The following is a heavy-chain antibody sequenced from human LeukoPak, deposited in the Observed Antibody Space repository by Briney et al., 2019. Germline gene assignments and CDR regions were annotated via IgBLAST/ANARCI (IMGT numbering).Heavy chain of an antibody. D-gene: IGHD1-26*01. J-gene: IGHJ4*02. Sequence: SETLPLTCTVSGGSISGYYWSWIRQPPGKGLEWIGYIYHSGSTNYNPSLKSRVTISADTPKNQFSLKLSSVTAADTAVYYCARGVLGASYPFDYWGQGMVARVSS. CDR3: ARGVLGASYPFDY. V-gene: IGHV4-59*01. CDR2: IYHSGST. CDR1: GGSISGYY.